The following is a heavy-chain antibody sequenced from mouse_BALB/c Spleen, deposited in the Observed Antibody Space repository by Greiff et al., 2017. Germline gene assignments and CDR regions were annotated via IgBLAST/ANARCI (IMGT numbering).Heavy chain of an antibody. CDR2: IYPGDGVT. Sequence: VQLQQSGAELVRPGSSVKISCKASGYAFSSYWMNWVKQRPGQGLEWIGQIYPGDGVTNYNGKFKGKATLTADKSSSTAYMQLSSLTSEDSAVYFCARGGNYAMDYWGQGTSVTVSS. CDR1: GYAFSSYW. CDR3: ARGGNYAMDY. J-gene: IGHJ4*01. V-gene: IGHV1-80*01.